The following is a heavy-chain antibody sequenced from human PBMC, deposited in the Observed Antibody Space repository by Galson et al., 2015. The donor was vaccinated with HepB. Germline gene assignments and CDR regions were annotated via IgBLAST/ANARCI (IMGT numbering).Heavy chain of an antibody. J-gene: IGHJ4*02. D-gene: IGHD3-10*02. CDR2: ISGSGDRT. V-gene: IGHV3-23*01. Sequence: SLRLSCAASGFTFSSYALSWVRQAPGKGLKWVSAISGSGDRTYYADSVTGRFTISRDNSKNTLYLQMNSLRAEDTAVYYCAKTLSGVGGYYCFDYWGQGTLVTVSS. CDR1: GFTFSSYA. CDR3: AKTLSGVGGYYCFDY.